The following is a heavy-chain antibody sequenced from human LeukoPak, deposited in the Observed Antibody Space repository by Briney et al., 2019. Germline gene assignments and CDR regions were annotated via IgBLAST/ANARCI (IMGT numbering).Heavy chain of an antibody. CDR2: ISGSGGNT. J-gene: IGHJ4*02. D-gene: IGHD6-13*01. CDR3: AKVIAAAGTDLDY. V-gene: IGHV3-23*01. CDR1: GFTFSSYA. Sequence: PGGSLRLSCAASGFTFSSYAMRWVRQAPGKGLEWVSLISGSGGNTYYADSVKGRFTISRDNSKNTLYLQMNSLRAEDTAIYYCAKVIAAAGTDLDYWGQGTLVTVSS.